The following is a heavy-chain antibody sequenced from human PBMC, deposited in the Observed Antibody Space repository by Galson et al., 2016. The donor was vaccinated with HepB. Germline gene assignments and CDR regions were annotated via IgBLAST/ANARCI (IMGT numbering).Heavy chain of an antibody. J-gene: IGHJ4*02. V-gene: IGHV3-7*05. CDR1: GFTFSNFW. Sequence: SLRLSCAASGFTFSNFWMSWVRQAPGKGLEWVANIKQDGSEKSYVDSVKGRFTISRDNAKNSLFLQMNSLRADDTAVYYCARAIATSYWGQGALVTVSS. D-gene: IGHD5-24*01. CDR3: ARAIATSY. CDR2: IKQDGSEK.